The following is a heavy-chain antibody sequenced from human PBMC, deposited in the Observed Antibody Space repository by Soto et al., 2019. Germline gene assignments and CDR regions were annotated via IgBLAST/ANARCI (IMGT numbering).Heavy chain of an antibody. CDR3: AKEAYLYYDYIWGSYRHPFDAFDI. CDR1: GFTFSSYA. CDR2: ISGSGGST. D-gene: IGHD3-16*02. Sequence: GGSLRLSCAASGFTFSSYAMSWVRQAPGKGLEWVSAISGSGGSTYYAVSVKGRFTISRDNSKNTLYLQMNSLRAEDTAVYYCAKEAYLYYDYIWGSYRHPFDAFDIWGQGTMVTVSS. J-gene: IGHJ3*02. V-gene: IGHV3-23*01.